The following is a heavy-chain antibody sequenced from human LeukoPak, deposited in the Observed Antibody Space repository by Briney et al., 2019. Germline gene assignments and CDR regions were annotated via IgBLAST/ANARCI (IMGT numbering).Heavy chain of an antibody. Sequence: GGSLRLSCAASGFTFSSYAMHWVRQAPGKGLEWVAVISYDGSNKYYADSVKGRFTISRDNSKNTLYLQMNSLRAEDTAVYYCAKDSLWFGELEGAYFDYWGQGTLVTVSS. CDR1: GFTFSSYA. CDR3: AKDSLWFGELEGAYFDY. CDR2: ISYDGSNK. V-gene: IGHV3-30-3*01. D-gene: IGHD3-10*01. J-gene: IGHJ4*02.